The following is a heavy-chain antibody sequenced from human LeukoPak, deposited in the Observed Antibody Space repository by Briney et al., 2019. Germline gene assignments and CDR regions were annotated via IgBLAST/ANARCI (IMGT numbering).Heavy chain of an antibody. D-gene: IGHD1-26*01. Sequence: NSSQTLSLTCTVSGGSISSADYYWSWIRQPPGKGLEWIGYIYYSGSTYYNPSLKSRVTLSVDTSKNQFSLKLSSVTAADTAVYYCARLGARGGVNWFDPWGQGTLVTVSS. V-gene: IGHV4-30-4*08. J-gene: IGHJ5*02. CDR3: ARLGARGGVNWFDP. CDR2: IYYSGST. CDR1: GGSISSADYY.